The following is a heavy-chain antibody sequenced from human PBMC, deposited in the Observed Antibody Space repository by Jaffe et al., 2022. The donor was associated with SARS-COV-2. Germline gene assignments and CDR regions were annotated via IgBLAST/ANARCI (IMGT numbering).Heavy chain of an antibody. D-gene: IGHD3-16*01. Sequence: EVQLVESGGGLVQPGGSLRLSCVASRFTFSSYSMNWVRQAPGKGLEWVSYISSSSSTIYYADSVKGRFTISRDNAKNSLYLQMNSLRDEDTAVYYCASEINYNNGMDVWGQGTTVTVSS. J-gene: IGHJ6*02. CDR3: ASEINYNNGMDV. CDR1: RFTFSSYS. V-gene: IGHV3-48*02. CDR2: ISSSSSTI.